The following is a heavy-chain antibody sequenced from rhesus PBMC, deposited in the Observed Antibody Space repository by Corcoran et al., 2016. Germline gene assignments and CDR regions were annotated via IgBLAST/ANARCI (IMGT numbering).Heavy chain of an antibody. CDR1: GGSISSSNW. D-gene: IGHD3-16*01. CDR3: ARSYYSGSYYPRGPRYDY. CDR2: ISCSSGST. Sequence: QVQLQESGPGLVKPSETLSLTCAVSGGSISSSNWWSWIRQPPGKGLDWSGYISCSSGSTYYNPSLIMRVTISTATAKTQFSLKLSSVTAADTAVYYCARSYYSGSYYPRGPRYDYWGQGVLVTVSS. J-gene: IGHJ4*01. V-gene: IGHV4-65*01.